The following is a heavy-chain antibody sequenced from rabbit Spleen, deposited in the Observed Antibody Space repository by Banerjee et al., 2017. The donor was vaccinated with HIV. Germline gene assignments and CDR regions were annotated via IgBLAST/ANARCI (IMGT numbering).Heavy chain of an antibody. CDR1: GFTLSSYY. J-gene: IGHJ4*01. CDR2: IDPVFGIT. D-gene: IGHD1-1*01. CDR3: ARDVPDVIGWNLGL. V-gene: IGHV1S7*01. Sequence: QLEESGGGLVQPGGSLKLSCTASGFTLSSYYMNWVRQAPGKGLEWIGYIDPVFGITAYANRVNGRFSISRENAQNTVFLQMTSLTAADTANYFCARDVPDVIGWNLGLWGPGTLVTVS.